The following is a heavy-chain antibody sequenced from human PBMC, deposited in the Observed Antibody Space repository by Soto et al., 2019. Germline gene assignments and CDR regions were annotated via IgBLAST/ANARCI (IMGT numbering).Heavy chain of an antibody. CDR3: ASRDCSGGSCYPNYYYYMDV. CDR1: GYSFTSYW. CDR2: IYPGDSDT. D-gene: IGHD2-15*01. V-gene: IGHV5-51*01. J-gene: IGHJ6*03. Sequence: GESLKISCKGSGYSFTSYWIGWVRQMPGKGLEWMGIIYPGDSDTRYSPSFQGQVTISADKSISTAYLQWSSLKASDTAMYYCASRDCSGGSCYPNYYYYMDVWGKGTTVTVSS.